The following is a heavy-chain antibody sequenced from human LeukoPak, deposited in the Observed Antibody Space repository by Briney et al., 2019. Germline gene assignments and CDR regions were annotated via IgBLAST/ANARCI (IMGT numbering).Heavy chain of an antibody. CDR1: GFSLSTSGMR. Sequence: SGPALVKPTQTLTLTCTFSGFSLSTSGMRVSWIRQPPGKALEWLARIDWDDDKFYSTSLKTRLTISKDTSKNQVVLTMTNMDPVDTATYYCARMYYYDSSGYYPFDYWGQGTLVTVSS. CDR3: ARMYYYDSSGYYPFDY. D-gene: IGHD3-22*01. CDR2: IDWDDDK. J-gene: IGHJ4*02. V-gene: IGHV2-70*04.